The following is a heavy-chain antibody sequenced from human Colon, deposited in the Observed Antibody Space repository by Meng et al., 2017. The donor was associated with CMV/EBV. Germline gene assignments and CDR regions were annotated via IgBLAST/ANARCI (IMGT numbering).Heavy chain of an antibody. CDR3: ARGGRTMIVVASDY. CDR1: GGTFKSYS. Sequence: SVKVSCKASGGTFKSYSISWVRQAPGQGLEWMGRISPALGIASYAQKFPDRVTITADISTSTAYMELTTLRSDDTAVYYCARGGRTMIVVASDYWGQGTLVTVSS. D-gene: IGHD3-22*01. CDR2: ISPALGIA. V-gene: IGHV1-69*02. J-gene: IGHJ4*02.